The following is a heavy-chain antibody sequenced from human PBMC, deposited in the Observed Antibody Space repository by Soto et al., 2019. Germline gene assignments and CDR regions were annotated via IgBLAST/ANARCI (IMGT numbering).Heavy chain of an antibody. Sequence: GGSLRLSCVASGFTFSGSAMHWVRQASGKGLEWVGRIRSKANSYATAYAASVKGRFTISRDDSKNTAYLQMNSLKTEDTAVYYCTRIRDSSSWGTDYWGQGTLVTVSS. V-gene: IGHV3-73*01. CDR3: TRIRDSSSWGTDY. CDR1: GFTFSGSA. J-gene: IGHJ4*02. CDR2: IRSKANSYAT. D-gene: IGHD6-13*01.